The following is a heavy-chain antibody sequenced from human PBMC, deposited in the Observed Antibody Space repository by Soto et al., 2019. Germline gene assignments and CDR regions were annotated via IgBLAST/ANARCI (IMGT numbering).Heavy chain of an antibody. CDR2: IYYSGST. Sequence: PSETLSLTCTVSGGSISSYYWSLIRQPPGKGLEWIGYIYYSGSTNYNPSLKSRVTISVDTSKNQFSLELSSVTAADTAVYYCARQVSDIVAFDYWGQGTLVTVSS. CDR1: GGSISSYY. D-gene: IGHD5-12*01. CDR3: ARQVSDIVAFDY. J-gene: IGHJ4*02. V-gene: IGHV4-59*08.